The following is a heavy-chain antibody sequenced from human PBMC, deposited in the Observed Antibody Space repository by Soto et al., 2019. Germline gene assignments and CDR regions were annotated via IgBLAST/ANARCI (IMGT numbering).Heavy chain of an antibody. V-gene: IGHV4-59*01. Sequence: QVQLQESGPGLVKPSETLSLTCTVSGGSISSYYWSWIRQPPGKGLEWIGYIYYSGSTDYDPSLMSPVTIPVYTSKNQSSLKLSSVTAADTAVYSCASRWGTYCDFWAQGTLVTFSS. J-gene: IGHJ4*02. CDR2: IYYSGST. CDR3: ASRWGTYCDF. D-gene: IGHD7-27*01. CDR1: GGSISSYY.